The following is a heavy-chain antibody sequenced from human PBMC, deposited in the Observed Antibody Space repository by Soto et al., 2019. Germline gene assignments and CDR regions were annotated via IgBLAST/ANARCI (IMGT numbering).Heavy chain of an antibody. V-gene: IGHV4-59*01. D-gene: IGHD1-26*01. CDR3: ARGSEVGALLYYFDY. Sequence: SETLSLTCTVSGGSISSYYWSWIRQPPGKGLEWIGYIYYSGSTNYNPSLKSRVTISVDTSKNQFSLKLSSVTAADTAVYYCARGSEVGALLYYFDYWGQGXLVTVPS. J-gene: IGHJ4*02. CDR1: GGSISSYY. CDR2: IYYSGST.